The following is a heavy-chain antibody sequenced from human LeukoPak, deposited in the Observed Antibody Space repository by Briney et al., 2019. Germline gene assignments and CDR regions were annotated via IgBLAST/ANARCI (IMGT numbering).Heavy chain of an antibody. CDR1: GGSISSYY. D-gene: IGHD2-2*01. V-gene: IGHV4-59*08. CDR2: IYYSGST. CDR3: ARSIGYCSSTSCYGFHWFDP. Sequence: SETLSLTCTVSGGSISSYYWSWIRQPPGKGLEWIGYIYYSGSTNYNPSLKSRVTISVDTSKNQFSLKLSSMTAADTAVYYCARSIGYCSSTSCYGFHWFDPWGQGTLVTVSS. J-gene: IGHJ5*02.